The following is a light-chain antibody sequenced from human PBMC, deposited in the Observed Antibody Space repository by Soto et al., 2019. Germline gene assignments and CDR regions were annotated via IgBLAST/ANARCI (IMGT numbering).Light chain of an antibody. CDR1: NSNLGAGYD. CDR3: QAYDYRLTAFV. CDR2: GNR. Sequence: QSVLTQPPAVSWAPGQRVTISCTGNNSNLGAGYDVHWYQQRPGAAPKLVIFGNRNRPSGVPERFSGSKSGTSASLAITGLQAEDEADYYCQAYDYRLTAFVFGGGTKLTVL. J-gene: IGLJ3*02. V-gene: IGLV1-40*01.